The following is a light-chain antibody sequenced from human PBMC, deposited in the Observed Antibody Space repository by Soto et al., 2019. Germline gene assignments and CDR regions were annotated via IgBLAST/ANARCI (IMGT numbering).Light chain of an antibody. V-gene: IGKV3-20*01. Sequence: EIVLMQSPGTLSLSPGERATLSCRASQSVSSSYLAWYQQKPGQAPRLLIYGASSRATGIPDRFSGSGSGTDFTLTISRLEPEDFAVYYCQQCSSSPPTFGGGTKVDIK. CDR3: QQCSSSPPT. CDR2: GAS. J-gene: IGKJ4*01. CDR1: QSVSSSY.